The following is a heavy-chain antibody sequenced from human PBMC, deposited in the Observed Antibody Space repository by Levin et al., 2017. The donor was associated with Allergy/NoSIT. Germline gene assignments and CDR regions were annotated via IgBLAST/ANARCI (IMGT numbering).Heavy chain of an antibody. J-gene: IGHJ6*03. Sequence: SQTLSLTCSVSGDSIRRGFYYWSWIRQPAGEGLEWIGRIYVTGSTTYSPSLKSRVTISLDRSKDQVSLKINSVTAADTAVSYCARDLEGFSGYNPYCYMDVWGKGTTVTVSS. CDR1: GDSIRRGFYY. CDR2: IYVTGST. D-gene: IGHD5-12*01. CDR3: ARDLEGFSGYNPYCYMDV. V-gene: IGHV4-61*02.